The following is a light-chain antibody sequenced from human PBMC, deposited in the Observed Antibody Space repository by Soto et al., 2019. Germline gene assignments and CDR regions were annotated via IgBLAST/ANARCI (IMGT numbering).Light chain of an antibody. V-gene: IGKV1-8*01. CDR3: QQYYSYPGT. CDR2: AAS. Sequence: AIRMTQSPSSLSASTGDRVTITCRASQGISSYLAWYQQKPGKAPKLLIYAASTLPSGVPSRFSGSGSGTDFTLTISCLQSEDFATYYCQQYYSYPGTFGGGTKVEIK. J-gene: IGKJ4*01. CDR1: QGISSY.